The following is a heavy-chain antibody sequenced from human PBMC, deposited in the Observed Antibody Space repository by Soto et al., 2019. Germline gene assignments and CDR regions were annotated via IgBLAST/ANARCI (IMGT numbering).Heavy chain of an antibody. V-gene: IGHV3-64*01. CDR2: ISSNGGST. Sequence: PGGSLRLSCAASGFTFSSYAMHWVRQAPGKGLEYVSAISSNGGSTYYANSVKGRFTISRDNSKNTLYLQMGSLRAEDMAVYYFARAPNYDFWSGYRPQYFDYWGQGTLVTVSS. J-gene: IGHJ4*02. CDR1: GFTFSSYA. D-gene: IGHD3-3*01. CDR3: ARAPNYDFWSGYRPQYFDY.